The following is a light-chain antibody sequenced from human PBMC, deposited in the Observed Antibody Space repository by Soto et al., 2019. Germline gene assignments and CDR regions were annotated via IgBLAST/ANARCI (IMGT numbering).Light chain of an antibody. V-gene: IGLV2-14*03. CDR3: SSYGATSTL. CDR2: DVS. J-gene: IGLJ2*01. Sequence: QSALTQPASVSGSPGQSITIPCTGSSSDIGLYTFVSWYQQHPGKAPILLIYDVSYRPSGISDRFSGSKSGNTASLTISGLQPEDEADYYCSSYGATSTLFGGGTKVTVL. CDR1: SSDIGLYTF.